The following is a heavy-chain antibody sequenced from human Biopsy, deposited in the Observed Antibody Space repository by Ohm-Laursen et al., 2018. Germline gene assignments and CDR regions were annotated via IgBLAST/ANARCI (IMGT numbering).Heavy chain of an antibody. Sequence: GASVKVSCKASGYTFAGYYLHWVRQAPGHGLERMGWINPNSGNANYAQSFQGRLTVTRDTSISTAYMELTSLTFDDTAIYYCARAPAYPSIDGYYGLDLWGQGTTVIVSS. CDR2: INPNSGNA. D-gene: IGHD3-9*01. CDR1: GYTFAGYY. CDR3: ARAPAYPSIDGYYGLDL. V-gene: IGHV1-2*02. J-gene: IGHJ6*02.